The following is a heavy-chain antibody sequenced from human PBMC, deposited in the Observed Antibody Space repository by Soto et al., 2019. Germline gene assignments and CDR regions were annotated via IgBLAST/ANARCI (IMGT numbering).Heavy chain of an antibody. V-gene: IGHV3-30*18. D-gene: IGHD5-18*01. Sequence: PGGSLRLSCAASGFTFSSYGMHWVRQAPGKGLEWVAVISYDGSNKYYVDSVKGRFTISRDNSKNTLYLQMNSLRAEDTAVYYCAKGSTAMTYFDYWGQGTLVTVSS. J-gene: IGHJ4*02. CDR1: GFTFSSYG. CDR2: ISYDGSNK. CDR3: AKGSTAMTYFDY.